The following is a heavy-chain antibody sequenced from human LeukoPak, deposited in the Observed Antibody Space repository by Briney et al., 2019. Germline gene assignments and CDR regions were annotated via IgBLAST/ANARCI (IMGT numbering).Heavy chain of an antibody. CDR1: GYTFTGYY. CDR2: INPNSGGT. Sequence: ASVKVSCKASGYTFTGYYMHWVRQAPGQGLEWMGWINPNSGGTNYAQKFQGRVTMTRDTSISTAYMELSRLRSDDTAVYYCARVPSGSYGEDAFDIWGQGTMVTVSS. J-gene: IGHJ3*02. D-gene: IGHD1-26*01. CDR3: ARVPSGSYGEDAFDI. V-gene: IGHV1-2*02.